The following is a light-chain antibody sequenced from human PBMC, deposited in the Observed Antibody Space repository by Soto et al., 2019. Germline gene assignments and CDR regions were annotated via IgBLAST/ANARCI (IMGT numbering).Light chain of an antibody. J-gene: IGKJ2*01. Sequence: EVVLTQSPGTLSLSPGERATLSCRASQSVTNNYLAWYQQRPGQAPRLLIFGSSYRATGIPDRFSGSGSGTDFTLTISRLEPEDFAVYYCHQYGSSPPYTFGQGTKLEIK. CDR2: GSS. CDR1: QSVTNNY. V-gene: IGKV3-20*01. CDR3: HQYGSSPPYT.